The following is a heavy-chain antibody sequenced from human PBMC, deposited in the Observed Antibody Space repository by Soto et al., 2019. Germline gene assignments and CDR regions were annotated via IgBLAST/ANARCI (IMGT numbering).Heavy chain of an antibody. J-gene: IGHJ4*02. V-gene: IGHV3-74*01. CDR3: ARETYRTFYFDT. Sequence: GGSLRLSCAASGFTFSSYWMHWVRQAPGKGLVWVSRINRDGSSANYADSVKGRFTISRDNAKNTLYLQMNSLRVEDAAVYYCARETYRTFYFDTWGQGARVPVSS. D-gene: IGHD1-1*01. CDR2: INRDGSSA. CDR1: GFTFSSYW.